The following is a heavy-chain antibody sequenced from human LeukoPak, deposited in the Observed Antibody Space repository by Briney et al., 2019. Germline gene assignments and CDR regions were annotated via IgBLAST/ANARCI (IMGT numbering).Heavy chain of an antibody. J-gene: IGHJ4*02. CDR1: GFTFSDYY. CDR2: ITSSSNYT. CDR3: ASGRLEFGLIAY. D-gene: IGHD3-10*01. V-gene: IGHV3-11*06. Sequence: GGSLRLSCAASGFTFSDYYMYWIRQAPGKGLEWTSYITSSSNYTKYADSVKGRFTISRDNAKNSLYLQMNSLRAEDTAVYYCASGRLEFGLIAYWGQGTLVTVSS.